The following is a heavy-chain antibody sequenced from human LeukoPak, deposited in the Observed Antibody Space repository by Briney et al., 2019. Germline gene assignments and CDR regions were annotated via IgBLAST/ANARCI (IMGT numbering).Heavy chain of an antibody. CDR1: GGSFSGYY. J-gene: IGHJ3*02. CDR2: INHSGST. V-gene: IGHV4-34*01. D-gene: IGHD2-2*01. Sequence: SETLSLTCAVYGGSFSGYYWSWIRPPPGKGLEWIGEINHSGSTNHNPSLKGRVTISVDTSKNQFSLKLSSVTAADTAVYYCATSKYQLLLDAFDIWGQGTMVTVSS. CDR3: ATSKYQLLLDAFDI.